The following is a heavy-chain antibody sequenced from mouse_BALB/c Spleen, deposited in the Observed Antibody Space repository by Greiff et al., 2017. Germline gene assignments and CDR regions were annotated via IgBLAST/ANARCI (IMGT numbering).Heavy chain of an antibody. J-gene: IGHJ4*01. CDR1: GFTFSSYA. CDR2: ISSGGSYT. V-gene: IGHV5-9-4*01. Sequence: EVQRVESGGGLVKPGGSLKLSCAASGFTFSSYAMSWVRQSPEKRLEWVAEISSGGSYTYYPDTVTGRFTISRDNAKNTLYLEMSSLRSEDTAMYYCARGDYDYYYAMDDWGQGTAVTVSS. D-gene: IGHD2-4*01. CDR3: ARGDYDYYYAMDD.